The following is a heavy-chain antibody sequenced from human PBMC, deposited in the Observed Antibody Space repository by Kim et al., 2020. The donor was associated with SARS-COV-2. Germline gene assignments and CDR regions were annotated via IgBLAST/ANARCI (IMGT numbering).Heavy chain of an antibody. CDR3: VRQGLDV. CDR1: GFTFNTYN. J-gene: IGHJ6*02. CDR2: ISGSGVKS. V-gene: IGHV3-23*01. Sequence: GGSLRLSCAASGFTFNTYNIDWVRQAPGKGLEWVSTISGSGVKSYYADSVKGRLTISRDNSNNMVYLQMNGLRAEDTAVYYCVRQGLDVWGQGTTGTVSS.